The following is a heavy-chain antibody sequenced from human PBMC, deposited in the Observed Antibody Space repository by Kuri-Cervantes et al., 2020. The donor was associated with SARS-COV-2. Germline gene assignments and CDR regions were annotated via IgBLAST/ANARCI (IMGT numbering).Heavy chain of an antibody. CDR3: ARDSITMVQGVTSDASDI. V-gene: IGHV3-11*01. CDR2: ISSSGSTI. J-gene: IGHJ3*02. D-gene: IGHD3-10*01. CDR1: GFTFSDYY. Sequence: GESLKISCAASGFTFSDYYMSWIRQAPGKGLEWVSYISSSGSTIYYADSVKGRFTISRDNAKNSLYLQMNSLRAEDTAVYYCARDSITMVQGVTSDASDIWGQGTMVTVSS.